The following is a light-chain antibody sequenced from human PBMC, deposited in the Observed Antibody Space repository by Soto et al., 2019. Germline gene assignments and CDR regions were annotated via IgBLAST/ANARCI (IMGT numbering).Light chain of an antibody. CDR3: QQYNNWWT. J-gene: IGKJ1*01. CDR1: QSVSSS. V-gene: IGKV3-15*01. Sequence: EIMMTQSPATLSVSPGERATLSCRASQSVSSSLAWYQQKPGQAPRLLIYGASTRATGIPARFSGSGSGTEFTLTSNSLQSEYFAVYYCQQYNNWWTFGQGTKVEIK. CDR2: GAS.